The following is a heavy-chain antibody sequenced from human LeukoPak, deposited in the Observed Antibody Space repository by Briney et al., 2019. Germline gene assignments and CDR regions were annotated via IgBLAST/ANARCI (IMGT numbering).Heavy chain of an antibody. CDR1: GGSFSGSY. Sequence: PSETLSLTCAVYGGSFSGSYWSWIRQPPGKGLEWIGEINHSGSTNYNPSLKSRVTISVDTSKNQFSLKLSSVTAADTAVYYCARGSVYYYYGMDVWGQGTTVTVSS. J-gene: IGHJ6*02. CDR3: ARGSVYYYYGMDV. V-gene: IGHV4-34*01. CDR2: INHSGST.